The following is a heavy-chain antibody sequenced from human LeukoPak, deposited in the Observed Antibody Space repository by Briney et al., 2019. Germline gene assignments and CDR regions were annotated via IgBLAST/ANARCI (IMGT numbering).Heavy chain of an antibody. J-gene: IGHJ6*03. CDR2: IIPIFGTA. CDR1: GGTFSSYA. D-gene: IGHD2-15*01. V-gene: IGHV1-69*05. Sequence: GASVKVSCKASGGTFSSYAIGWVRQAPGQGLEWMGRIIPIFGTANYAQKFQGRVTITTDESTSTAYMELSSLRSEDTAVYYCARDLVVVVAGYYYYYMDVWGKGTTVTVSS. CDR3: ARDLVVVVAGYYYYYMDV.